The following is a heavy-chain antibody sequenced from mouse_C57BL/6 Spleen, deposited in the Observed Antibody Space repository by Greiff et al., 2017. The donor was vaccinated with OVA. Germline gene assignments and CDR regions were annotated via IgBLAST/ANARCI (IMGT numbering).Heavy chain of an antibody. CDR2: INPSNGGT. CDR3: ATRFITTIVGSMDD. J-gene: IGHJ4*01. Sequence: VQLQQPGTDLVKPGASVKLSCKASGYTFTSYWMHWVKQRPGKGLEWLGNINPSNGGTNYNEKFKSKATLTADKSSSTAYLQLSSLTSEDSAVYYCATRFITTIVGSMDDWGQGTSVTVSS. CDR1: GYTFTSYW. D-gene: IGHD1-1*01. V-gene: IGHV1-53*01.